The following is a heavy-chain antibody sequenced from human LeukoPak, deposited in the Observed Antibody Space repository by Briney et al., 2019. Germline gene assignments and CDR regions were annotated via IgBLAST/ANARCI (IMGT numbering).Heavy chain of an antibody. CDR2: IYTGGGT. CDR3: VRDRGVEVADVL. D-gene: IGHD6-19*01. V-gene: IGHV3-53*01. Sequence: PGGSLRLSCEASGFSFSSYAMNWVRQAPGKGLEWVSVIYTGGGTYYADSVKGRFTISRDNSKNTLYLQMNSLRAEDTAVYYCVRDRGVEVADVLWGQGTLVTVSS. J-gene: IGHJ4*02. CDR1: GFSFSSYA.